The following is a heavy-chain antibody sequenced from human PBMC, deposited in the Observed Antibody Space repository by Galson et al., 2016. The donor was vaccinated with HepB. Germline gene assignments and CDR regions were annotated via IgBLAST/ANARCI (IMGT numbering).Heavy chain of an antibody. CDR3: MVVELG. D-gene: IGHD2-21*01. J-gene: IGHJ4*02. Sequence: SLRLSCAASGFTFNRRGMHWVRQAPGKGLEWVAADSMDGRRKFYADSVKGRFTISRDNSNNMLFLQMSSLRAEDTAVYYCMVVELGWGQGTLVTVSS. CDR1: GFTFNRRG. CDR2: DSMDGRRK. V-gene: IGHV3-30*03.